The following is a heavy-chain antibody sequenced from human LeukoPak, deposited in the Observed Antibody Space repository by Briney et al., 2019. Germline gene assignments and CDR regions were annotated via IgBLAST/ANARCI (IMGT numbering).Heavy chain of an antibody. J-gene: IGHJ6*03. CDR1: GFAFSDYY. D-gene: IGHD4-17*01. CDR2: ISSSGSTI. V-gene: IGHV3-11*01. CDR3: ARVTDYGEHVHYGYYYMDV. Sequence: PGGSLRLSCAASGFAFSDYYMSWSRQAPGKGLEWVSYISSSGSTIYYADSVKGRFTISRDNAKNSLYLQMNSLRAAATLVPTRARVTDYGEHVHYGYYYMDVWGKGTTVTVSS.